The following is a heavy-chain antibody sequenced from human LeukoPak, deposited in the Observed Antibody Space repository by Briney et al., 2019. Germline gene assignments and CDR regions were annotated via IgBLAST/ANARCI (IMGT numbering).Heavy chain of an antibody. V-gene: IGHV3-13*01. Sequence: LXCXAXGXPXSSYXMHXVPQATGKGXEWVSAIGTAGDTYYPGSVQGRFTISRENAKDSLYLQMNSLRAGDTAVYYCARGGKAVADPFDYWGQGTLVTVSS. J-gene: IGHJ4*02. CDR2: IGTAGDT. CDR1: GXPXSSYX. CDR3: ARGGKAVADPFDY. D-gene: IGHD6-19*01.